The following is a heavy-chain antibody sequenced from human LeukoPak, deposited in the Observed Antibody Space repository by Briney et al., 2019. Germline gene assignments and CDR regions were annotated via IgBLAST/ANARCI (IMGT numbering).Heavy chain of an antibody. D-gene: IGHD3-10*01. CDR3: ARVKRGSGSYALDY. J-gene: IGHJ4*02. CDR2: IFYSGST. CDR1: GGSIDAYY. Sequence: SETLSLTCTVSGGSIDAYYWIWIRQPPGKGLEWIGYIFYSGSTNYNPSLKSRVTISVDTSKNQFSLRLTSVTAADTAVYFCARVKRGSGSYALDYWGQGTLVTVSS. V-gene: IGHV4-59*08.